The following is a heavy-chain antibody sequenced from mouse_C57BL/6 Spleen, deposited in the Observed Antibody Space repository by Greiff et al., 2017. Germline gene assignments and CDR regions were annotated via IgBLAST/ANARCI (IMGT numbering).Heavy chain of an antibody. D-gene: IGHD2-5*01. CDR3: ARQYSTYVDY. V-gene: IGHV1-50*01. J-gene: IGHJ2*01. Sequence: QVQLQQPGAELVKPGASVKLSCKASGYTFTSYWMQWVKQRPGQGLEWIGGIDPSDSYTNYNQKFKGTATLTVDTSSSTAYMLLSSLTSEDSSVYYCARQYSTYVDYWGKGTTPTVSS. CDR1: GYTFTSYW. CDR2: IDPSDSYT.